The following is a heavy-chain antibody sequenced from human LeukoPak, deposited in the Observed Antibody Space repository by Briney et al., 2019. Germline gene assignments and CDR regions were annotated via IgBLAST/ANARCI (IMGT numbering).Heavy chain of an antibody. CDR3: ARDGNAMVRGYAFEI. J-gene: IGHJ3*02. V-gene: IGHV4-30-4*01. CDR2: IYSSGST. Sequence: SETLSLTCTVSGGSISPDDYYWSWIRQPPGKGLEWIGYIYSSGSTYYNPSLKSRVTISVDTSKNQFSLKLSSVTAADTAVYYCARDGNAMVRGYAFEIWGQGTMVTVSS. D-gene: IGHD3-10*01. CDR1: GGSISPDDYY.